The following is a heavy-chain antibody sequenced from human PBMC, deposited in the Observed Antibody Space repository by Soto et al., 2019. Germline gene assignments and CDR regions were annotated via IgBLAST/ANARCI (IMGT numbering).Heavy chain of an antibody. J-gene: IGHJ4*02. CDR3: NSGSYYSSI. D-gene: IGHD1-26*01. CDR2: IRAKSNKYAT. Sequence: PGGSLRLSCAASGFSFSCSAIHWVRQASGKGLEWVGRIRAKSNKYATLYAESLKGRFTISRDDSQSTAYLEMNSLKTKDTAVYYCNSGSYYSSIWGQGTLVTVSS. CDR1: GFSFSCSA. V-gene: IGHV3-73*01.